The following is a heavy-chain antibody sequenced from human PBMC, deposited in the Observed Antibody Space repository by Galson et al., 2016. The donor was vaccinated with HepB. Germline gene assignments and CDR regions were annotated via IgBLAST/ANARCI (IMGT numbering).Heavy chain of an antibody. D-gene: IGHD4-17*01. CDR1: GGSISSRGYY. CDR2: IYYTGST. V-gene: IGHV4-31*03. J-gene: IGHJ4*02. Sequence: TLSLTCTVSGGSISSRGYYWSWIRQHPGKGLEWIGYIYYTGSTYYSPSLKSRVSLSVDTSKNQFSLKLSSVTAAATAVYYCVRGEGDYEPTYLFDYWGQGTLVTVSS. CDR3: VRGEGDYEPTYLFDY.